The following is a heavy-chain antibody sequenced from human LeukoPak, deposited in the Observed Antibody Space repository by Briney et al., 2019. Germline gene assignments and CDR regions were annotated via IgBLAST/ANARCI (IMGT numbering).Heavy chain of an antibody. CDR1: GYSFTSYW. D-gene: IGHD5-12*01. CDR2: IYPGDSDT. Sequence: GESLKISCKGSGYSFTSYWIGWVRQMPGKGLEWMGIIYPGDSDTRYSPSFQGQVTISADKSISTAYLQWSSLKASDTALYYCARHGVATILASAFNIWGQGTMVTVSS. V-gene: IGHV5-51*01. CDR3: ARHGVATILASAFNI. J-gene: IGHJ3*02.